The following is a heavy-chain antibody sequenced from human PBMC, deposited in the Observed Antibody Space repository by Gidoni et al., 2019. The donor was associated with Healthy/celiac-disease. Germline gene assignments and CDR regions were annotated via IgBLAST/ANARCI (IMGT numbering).Heavy chain of an antibody. Sequence: EVQLVESGGGLVQPGGSLRLSFSASGFSFSSYAMHWVGQAPGKGLEYVSAMSSNGGRTYYADSVKGRFTISRDNSKNTLYLQMSSLRAEDTAVYYCVKGGDCGGDCYARVLYYWGQGTLVTVSS. J-gene: IGHJ4*02. CDR3: VKGGDCGGDCYARVLYY. D-gene: IGHD2-21*02. V-gene: IGHV3-64D*06. CDR1: GFSFSSYA. CDR2: MSSNGGRT.